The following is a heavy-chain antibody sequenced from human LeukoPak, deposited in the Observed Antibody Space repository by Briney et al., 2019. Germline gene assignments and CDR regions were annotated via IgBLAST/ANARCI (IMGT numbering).Heavy chain of an antibody. CDR3: ARDQGLLVVAGRFGY. CDR2: ISSSNSYI. CDR1: GFTFSSYS. V-gene: IGHV3-21*01. J-gene: IGHJ4*02. Sequence: RGSLRLSCAASGFTFSSYSMNWVRQAPGKGLEWVSSISSSNSYIYNADSVKGRSTISSDNAKNSLYLQMNSLRAEDTAVHYCARDQGLLVVAGRFGYWGQGTLVTVSS. D-gene: IGHD6-19*01.